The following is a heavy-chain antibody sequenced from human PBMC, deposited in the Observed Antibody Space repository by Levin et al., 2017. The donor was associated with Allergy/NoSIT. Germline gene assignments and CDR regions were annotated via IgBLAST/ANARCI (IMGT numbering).Heavy chain of an antibody. CDR3: ARGRKVSGSRNFFDP. V-gene: IGHV3-21*01. D-gene: IGHD5-12*01. Sequence: GESLKISCAASGFTFSSHSMVWVRQAPGKGLECVSSISSTSTYIFYADSVNGRFTVTRDNANSSVFLQMNSLKADDTAVYYCARGRKVSGSRNFFDPWGQGILVTVSS. J-gene: IGHJ5*02. CDR2: ISSTSTYI. CDR1: GFTFSSHS.